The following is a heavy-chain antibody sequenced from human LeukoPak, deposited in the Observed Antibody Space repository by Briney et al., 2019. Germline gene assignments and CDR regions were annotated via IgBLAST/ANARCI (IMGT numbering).Heavy chain of an antibody. Sequence: GGSLRLSCAASGFTFSFCAMHWVRQAPGKGLEWVAFIRYDGNNKNYADSVKGRFTISRDNSRDTLYLQMNSLRAEDTAVYYCTKGDDYGANTRLPKYNWFDHWGQGTLVTVSS. V-gene: IGHV3-30*02. J-gene: IGHJ5*02. CDR3: TKGDDYGANTRLPKYNWFDH. CDR2: IRYDGNNK. D-gene: IGHD4-23*01. CDR1: GFTFSFCA.